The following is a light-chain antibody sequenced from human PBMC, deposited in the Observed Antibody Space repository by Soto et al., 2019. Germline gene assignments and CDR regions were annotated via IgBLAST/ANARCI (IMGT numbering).Light chain of an antibody. V-gene: IGKV3-15*01. Sequence: EIVVTQSPATLSVSLGDRVTLSCRASQSISSNLAWYQQKPGLPPRLLFYSASARATGTSARFSGSGSGTEFILTISSLQSEDVAVYYCQQYHDWPPLTFGGGTKVQIK. CDR2: SAS. CDR3: QQYHDWPPLT. CDR1: QSISSN. J-gene: IGKJ4*01.